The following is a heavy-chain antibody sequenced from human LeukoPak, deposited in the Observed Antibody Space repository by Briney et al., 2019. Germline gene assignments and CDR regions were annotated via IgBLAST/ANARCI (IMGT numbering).Heavy chain of an antibody. Sequence: ASVKVSCKASGYTFTSYYMHWMRQASGQGLEWMGIINPSGGSTSYAQKFQGRVTMTRDMSTSTVYMELSSLRSEDTAVYYCARDWGSSSWYRSLYYFDYWGQGTLVTVSS. CDR2: INPSGGST. CDR1: GYTFTSYY. CDR3: ARDWGSSSWYRSLYYFDY. J-gene: IGHJ4*02. V-gene: IGHV1-46*01. D-gene: IGHD6-13*01.